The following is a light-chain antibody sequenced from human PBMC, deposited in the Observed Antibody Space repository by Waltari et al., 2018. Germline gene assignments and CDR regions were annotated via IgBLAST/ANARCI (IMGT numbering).Light chain of an antibody. CDR1: STDIGGYDY. V-gene: IGLV2-14*01. CDR2: NVN. Sequence: QSALTQPASVSGSPGQSITISCTGSSTDIGGYDYVSWYLQDPGKAPKLIIHNVNKRPSGVSDRFSGSKSGNTASLTISGLQAEDEAHYFCNSYTSRSTMIFGGGTTLTV. CDR3: NSYTSRSTMI. J-gene: IGLJ2*01.